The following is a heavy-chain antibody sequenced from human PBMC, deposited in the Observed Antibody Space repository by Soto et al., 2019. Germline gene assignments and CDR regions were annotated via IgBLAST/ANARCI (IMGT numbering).Heavy chain of an antibody. J-gene: IGHJ4*02. V-gene: IGHV4-59*01. CDR2: VYHNGNT. Sequence: SETLSLTCTVSGASIDNYYWSWIRQPPGEGLEWIAYVYHNGNTNYNPSLKSRVTISLDTSKNQLSLKLNSVTAADTAMYYCARENSGSTGDYWGKGSLVTVS. CDR3: ARENSGSTGDY. CDR1: GASIDNYY. D-gene: IGHD3-10*01.